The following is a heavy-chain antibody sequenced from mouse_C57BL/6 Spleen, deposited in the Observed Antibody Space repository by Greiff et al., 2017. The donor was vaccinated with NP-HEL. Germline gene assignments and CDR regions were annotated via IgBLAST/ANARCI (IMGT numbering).Heavy chain of an antibody. Sequence: QVQLQQPGKEMVKPGASVKLCCKASGYTFTSYWMHWVKQRPGQGLEWIGNINTSNGGTNYNEKFKSKATLTVDKSSSTAYMQLSSLTSEDSAVYYCARGGLRHNWYFDVWGTGTTVTVSS. D-gene: IGHD2-4*01. V-gene: IGHV1-53*01. CDR2: INTSNGGT. J-gene: IGHJ1*03. CDR3: ARGGLRHNWYFDV. CDR1: GYTFTSYW.